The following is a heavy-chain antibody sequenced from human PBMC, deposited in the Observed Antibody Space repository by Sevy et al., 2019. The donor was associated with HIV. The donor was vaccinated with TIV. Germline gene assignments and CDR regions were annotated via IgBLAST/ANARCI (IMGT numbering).Heavy chain of an antibody. CDR2: INPDGGGP. CDR3: VRDDRDGYFEY. CDR1: GYTFTGYY. V-gene: IGHV1-2*02. J-gene: IGHJ4*02. Sequence: ASVKVSCKASGYTFTGYYMHWMRQAPGQGLEWMGWINPDGGGPTYAPKFQGRVTLTRDTSISTAYMDLSRLKSDDTAVYYCVRDDRDGYFEYWGQGTLVTVSS.